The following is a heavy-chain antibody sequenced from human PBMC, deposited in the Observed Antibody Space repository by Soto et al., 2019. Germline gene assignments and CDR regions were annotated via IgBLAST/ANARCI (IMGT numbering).Heavy chain of an antibody. Sequence: ASVKVSCKASGYIFINYYIHWVRQAPGHGLEWMGIFNPNDGSASYAQEFQGRVTMTRDTSSSTVYMELRSLKSEDTAVYYCARGEIAARPRWFDPWGQGTLVTVSS. D-gene: IGHD6-6*01. CDR1: GYIFINYY. CDR2: FNPNDGSA. V-gene: IGHV1-46*01. CDR3: ARGEIAARPRWFDP. J-gene: IGHJ5*02.